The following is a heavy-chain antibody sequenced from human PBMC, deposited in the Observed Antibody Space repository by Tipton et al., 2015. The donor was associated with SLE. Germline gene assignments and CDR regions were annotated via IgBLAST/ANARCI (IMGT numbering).Heavy chain of an antibody. Sequence: TLSLTCAVYGGSFSGYYWSWIRQPPGKGLEWIGEINHSGSTNYNPSLKSRVTISVDTSKNQFSLKLSSVTAADTAVYYCARGGYCSGGSCYLDYWGQGTLVTVS. CDR1: GGSFSGYY. CDR3: ARGGYCSGGSCYLDY. CDR2: INHSGST. V-gene: IGHV4-34*01. J-gene: IGHJ4*02. D-gene: IGHD2-15*01.